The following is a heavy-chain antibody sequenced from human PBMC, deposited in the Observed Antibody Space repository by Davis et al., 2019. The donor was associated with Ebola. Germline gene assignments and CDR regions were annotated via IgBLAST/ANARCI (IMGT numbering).Heavy chain of an antibody. V-gene: IGHV1-69*06. Sequence: AASVKVSCKASGGTFSSYAISWVRQAPGQGLEWMGGIIPIFGTANYAQKFQGRVTITADKSTSTAYMELSSLRSEDTAVYYCARAGEIRFLEWLYAFDIWGQGTMVTVSS. J-gene: IGHJ3*02. CDR1: GGTFSSYA. D-gene: IGHD3-3*01. CDR3: ARAGEIRFLEWLYAFDI. CDR2: IIPIFGTA.